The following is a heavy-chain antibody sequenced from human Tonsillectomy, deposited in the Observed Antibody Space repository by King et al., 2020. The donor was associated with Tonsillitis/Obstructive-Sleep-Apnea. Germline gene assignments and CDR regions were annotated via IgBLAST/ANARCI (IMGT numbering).Heavy chain of an antibody. CDR1: GGSFSGYY. CDR2: INHSGST. J-gene: IGHJ4*02. V-gene: IGHV4-34*01. D-gene: IGHD2-15*01. Sequence: VQLQQWGAGLLKPSETLSLTCAVYGGSFSGYYWSWIRQPPGKGLEWIGEINHSGSTNYNPSLKSRVTISVDTSKNQFSLKLSSVTAADTAVYYCARERVVVAAIGEGIDYWGQGTLVTVSS. CDR3: ARERVVVAAIGEGIDY.